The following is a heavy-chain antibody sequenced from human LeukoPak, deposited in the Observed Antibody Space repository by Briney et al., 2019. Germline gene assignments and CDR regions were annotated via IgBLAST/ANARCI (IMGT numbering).Heavy chain of an antibody. D-gene: IGHD5-12*01. J-gene: IGHJ3*02. CDR3: ARGTGSGYSGYDYAFDI. CDR2: IHYSGST. V-gene: IGHV4-31*03. Sequence: SETLSLTCTVSGVSISSGGYYWRWIRQHPGKGLEWIGYIHYSGSTYYNPSLKSRVTISVDTSKNQFSLKLSSVTAADTAVYYCARGTGSGYSGYDYAFDIWGQGTMVTVSS. CDR1: GVSISSGGYY.